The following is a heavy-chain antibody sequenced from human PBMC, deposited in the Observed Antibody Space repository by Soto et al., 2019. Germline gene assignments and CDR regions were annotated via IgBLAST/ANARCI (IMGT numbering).Heavy chain of an antibody. V-gene: IGHV4-34*01. Sequence: QVQLQQWSAGPLRPLETLSPTCGVSGGSFSGYYWAWIRQSPGKGLEWIGEINDRGSINYNPSLKSRVSISVDTSKNHYSLNLRSETAADTAVYYCARESHDILTGPPWVWYFDLWGRGTLVTVSS. CDR2: INDRGSI. CDR1: GGSFSGYY. D-gene: IGHD3-9*01. J-gene: IGHJ2*01. CDR3: ARESHDILTGPPWVWYFDL.